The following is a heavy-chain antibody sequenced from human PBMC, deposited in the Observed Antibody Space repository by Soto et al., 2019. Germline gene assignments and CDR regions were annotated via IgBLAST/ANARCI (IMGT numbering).Heavy chain of an antibody. CDR1: GFTFSNAR. V-gene: IGHV3-15*01. J-gene: IGHJ6*02. CDR3: TTRYFDAFYGMDV. Sequence: WGSLRLSCAASGFTFSNARMSWVRQAPGKGLEWVGRIKSKTDGGTTDYAAPVKGRFTISRDDSKNTLYLQMNSLKTEDTAVYYCTTRYFDAFYGMDVWGQGTTVTVSS. CDR2: IKSKTDGGTT. D-gene: IGHD3-9*01.